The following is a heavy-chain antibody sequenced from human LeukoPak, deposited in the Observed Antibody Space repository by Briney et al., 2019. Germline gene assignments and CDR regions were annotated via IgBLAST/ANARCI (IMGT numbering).Heavy chain of an antibody. V-gene: IGHV4-59*01. D-gene: IGHD1-7*01. Sequence: SETLSLTCTVSGGSISSYYWSWIRQPPGKGLEWIGYIYYSGSTNYNPSLKSRVTISVDTSKNQFSLKLSSVTAADTAVYYCARETVTGTTGFDYWGQGTLVTVS. J-gene: IGHJ4*02. CDR1: GGSISSYY. CDR2: IYYSGST. CDR3: ARETVTGTTGFDY.